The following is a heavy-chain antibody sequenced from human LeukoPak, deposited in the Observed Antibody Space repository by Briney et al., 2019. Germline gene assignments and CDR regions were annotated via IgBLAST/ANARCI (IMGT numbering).Heavy chain of an antibody. J-gene: IGHJ3*02. CDR2: IYYSGST. V-gene: IGHV4-31*03. CDR1: GGSISSSSYY. CDR3: ARDYGDYVRGAFDI. D-gene: IGHD4-17*01. Sequence: PSETLSLTCTVSGGSISSSSYYWGWIRQPPGKGLEWIGYIYYSGSTYYNPSLKSRVTISVDTSKNQFSLKLSSVTAADTAVYYCARDYGDYVRGAFDIWGQGTMVTVSS.